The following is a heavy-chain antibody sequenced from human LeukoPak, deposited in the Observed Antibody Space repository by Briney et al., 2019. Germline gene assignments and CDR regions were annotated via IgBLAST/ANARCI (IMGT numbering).Heavy chain of an antibody. J-gene: IGHJ4*02. V-gene: IGHV3-21*01. CDR1: GFTFSSYG. CDR2: ISGSGKYI. D-gene: IGHD3-3*01. Sequence: GGSLRLSCAASGFTFSSYGMHRVRQAPGKGLEWVSCISGSGKYIYYADSVKGRFTISRDNAKNSLYLQMNSLRAEDTAVYYCAREPFWSGYYSNLHFDYWGQGTLVTVSS. CDR3: AREPFWSGYYSNLHFDY.